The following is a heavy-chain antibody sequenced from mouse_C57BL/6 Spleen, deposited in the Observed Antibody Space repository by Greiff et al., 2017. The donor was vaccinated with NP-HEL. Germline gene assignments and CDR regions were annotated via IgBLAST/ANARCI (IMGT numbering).Heavy chain of an antibody. Sequence: VQLQQSGPELVKPGASVKISCKASGYAFSSSWMNWVKQRPGKGLEWIGRIYPGDGDTNYNGKFKGKATLTADKSSSTAYMQLSSLTSEDSAVYFCARSGTTVVATKFAYWGQGTLVTVSA. CDR3: ARSGTTVVATKFAY. D-gene: IGHD1-1*01. V-gene: IGHV1-82*01. J-gene: IGHJ3*01. CDR1: GYAFSSSW. CDR2: IYPGDGDT.